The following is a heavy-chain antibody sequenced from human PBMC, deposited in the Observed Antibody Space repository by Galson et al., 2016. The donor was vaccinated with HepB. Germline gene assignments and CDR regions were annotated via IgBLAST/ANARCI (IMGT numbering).Heavy chain of an antibody. CDR1: GFTFGDYG. D-gene: IGHD6-19*01. CDR2: INWTSGGI. V-gene: IGHV3-20*01. J-gene: IGHJ2*01. CDR3: ARGEYSRGWWPYWYLGG. Sequence: SLRLSCAASGFTFGDYGMNWVRQAPGKGLEWVSDINWTSGGIDYADSVKGRFTISRDNAKNSLFLQMNSLRDEDTALYHCARGEYSRGWWPYWYLGGRGRVIPVTVSS.